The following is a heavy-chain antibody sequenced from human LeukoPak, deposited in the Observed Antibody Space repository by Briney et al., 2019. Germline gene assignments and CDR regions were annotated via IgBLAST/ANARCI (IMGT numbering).Heavy chain of an antibody. V-gene: IGHV3-30*02. J-gene: IGHJ3*02. CDR2: IRYDGSNK. CDR3: AKGHYCSSTSCAAFDI. CDR1: GFTFSSYG. D-gene: IGHD2-2*01. Sequence: AGGSLRLSCAASGFTFSSYGMHWVRQAPGKGLEWVAFIRYDGSNKYYADSVKGRFTISRDNSKNTLYLQMNSLRAEDTAVYYCAKGHYCSSTSCAAFDIWGQGTMVTVSS.